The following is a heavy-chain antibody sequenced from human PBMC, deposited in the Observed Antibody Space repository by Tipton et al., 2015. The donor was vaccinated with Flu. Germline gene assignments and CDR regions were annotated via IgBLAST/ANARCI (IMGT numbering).Heavy chain of an antibody. Sequence: TLSLTCTVSGDSFTTSSHHWAWIRQPPGKGLEWLGSVYYTGDTFYNPSPASRVSMSVDTSKSQFSLRLTSVTATDTAVYYCATVTSFYFFFDSWGQGTLVAVSS. D-gene: IGHD2-2*01. V-gene: IGHV4-39*07. CDR2: VYYTGDT. CDR3: ATVTSFYFFFDS. J-gene: IGHJ4*02. CDR1: GDSFTTSSHH.